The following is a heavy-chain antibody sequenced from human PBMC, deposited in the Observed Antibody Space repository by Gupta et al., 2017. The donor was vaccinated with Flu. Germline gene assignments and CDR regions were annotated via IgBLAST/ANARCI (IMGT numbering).Heavy chain of an antibody. Sequence: EAQLVQSGPEVTLPGESLKISCEGIGLSFPDYWIGWLGPMPGEVLEREGFVYPTESRTLYGPSFRGRDTISADMSTSAIYLQWTSLRASDSGTYYCAKRVYCHYFVCYTWADAWIDPWGQGTLVTVSS. V-gene: IGHV5-51*01. CDR2: VYPTESRT. D-gene: IGHD3-9*01. CDR3: AKRVYCHYFVCYTWADAWIDP. J-gene: IGHJ5*02. CDR1: GLSFPDYW.